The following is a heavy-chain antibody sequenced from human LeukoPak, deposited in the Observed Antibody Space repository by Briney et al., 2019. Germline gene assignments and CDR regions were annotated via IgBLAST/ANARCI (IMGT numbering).Heavy chain of an antibody. CDR2: ISPSSSTI. Sequence: GGSLRLSCAASGFTFRSYGMNWVRQAPGKGLEWVSYISPSSSTIYYADSGKGRFTISRDNPKHSLYLQMNSLRAEDTAVYYCAREHTPFGSGCTAAYWGQGTLVTVSS. V-gene: IGHV3-48*01. D-gene: IGHD6-19*01. CDR1: GFTFRSYG. CDR3: AREHTPFGSGCTAAY. J-gene: IGHJ4*02.